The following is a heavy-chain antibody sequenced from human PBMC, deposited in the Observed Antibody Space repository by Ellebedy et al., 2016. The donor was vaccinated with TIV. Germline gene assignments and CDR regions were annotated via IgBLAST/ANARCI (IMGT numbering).Heavy chain of an antibody. CDR3: TTDEGGTRY. CDR1: GFNFGSAW. J-gene: IGHJ4*02. D-gene: IGHD2-15*01. V-gene: IGHV3-15*07. CDR2: SKSKRDVEAT. Sequence: GEFLKISCAASGFNFGSAWMNWVRQAPGKGLEWVGRSKSKRDVEATDYVAPVKGRFTISRDDSKATLYLQMNSLRTEDTAVYYCTTDEGGTRYWGQGTLVTVSS.